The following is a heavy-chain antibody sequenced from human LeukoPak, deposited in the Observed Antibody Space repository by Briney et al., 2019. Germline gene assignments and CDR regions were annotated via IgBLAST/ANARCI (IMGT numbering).Heavy chain of an antibody. J-gene: IGHJ3*02. CDR1: GGSISSSSYY. CDR3: ARDSGSTSLNAFDI. D-gene: IGHD2-2*01. Sequence: SETLSLTCTVSGGSISSSSYYWGWIRQPPGKGLERIGSIYYSGSTYYNPSLKSRVTISVDTSKNQFSLKLSSVTAADTAVYYCARDSGSTSLNAFDIWGQGTMVTVSS. CDR2: IYYSGST. V-gene: IGHV4-39*07.